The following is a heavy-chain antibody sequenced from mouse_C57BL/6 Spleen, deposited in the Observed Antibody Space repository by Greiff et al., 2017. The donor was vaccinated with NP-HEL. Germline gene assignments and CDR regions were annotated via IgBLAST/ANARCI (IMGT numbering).Heavy chain of an antibody. D-gene: IGHD3-1*01. V-gene: IGHV1-82*01. CDR2: IYPGDGDT. Sequence: VQLQQSGPELVKPGASVKISCKASGYAFSSSWMNWVKQRPGKGLEWIGRIYPGDGDTNYNGKFKGKATLTVDKSSSTAYMQLSSLTSEDSAVYFCAKHAARALCYFDYWGQGTTLTVSS. J-gene: IGHJ2*01. CDR3: AKHAARALCYFDY. CDR1: GYAFSSSW.